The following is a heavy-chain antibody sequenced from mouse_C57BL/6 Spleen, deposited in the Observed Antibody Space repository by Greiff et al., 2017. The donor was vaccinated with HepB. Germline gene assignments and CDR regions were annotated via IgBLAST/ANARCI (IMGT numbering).Heavy chain of an antibody. CDR2: ISSGSSTI. Sequence: EVHLVESGGGLVKPGGSLKLSCAASGFTFSDYGMHWVRQAPEKGLEWVAYISSGSSTIYYADTVKGRFTISRDNAKNTLFLQMTSLRSEDTAMYYCARQDYGYDGFDYWGQGTTLTVSS. V-gene: IGHV5-17*01. D-gene: IGHD2-2*01. J-gene: IGHJ2*01. CDR3: ARQDYGYDGFDY. CDR1: GFTFSDYG.